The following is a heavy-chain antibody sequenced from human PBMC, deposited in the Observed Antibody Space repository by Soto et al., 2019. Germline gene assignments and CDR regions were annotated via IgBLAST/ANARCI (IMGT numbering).Heavy chain of an antibody. Sequence: QVQLVESGGGVVQPGGSLRVSCAASGFSFSSYAMHWVRQAPGKGLERVAGISYDASNKYYADSVKGRFTVSRDNSKNALYLRMHSLGVEETAVCQGAIDLWPARGRGSPLDYWVQGTRVTVSS. CDR2: ISYDASNK. CDR1: GFSFSSYA. CDR3: AIDLWPARGRGSPLDY. D-gene: IGHD2-2*01. J-gene: IGHJ4*02. V-gene: IGHV3-30*03.